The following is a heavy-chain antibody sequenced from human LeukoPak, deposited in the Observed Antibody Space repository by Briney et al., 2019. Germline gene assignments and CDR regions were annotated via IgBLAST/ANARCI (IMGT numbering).Heavy chain of an antibody. D-gene: IGHD3-3*01. V-gene: IGHV1-18*01. CDR2: ISAYNGNT. CDR3: ARVIKSGFLAPYYYYMDV. J-gene: IGHJ6*03. CDR1: GYTFTSYG. Sequence: GASVKVSCKASGYTFTSYGISWVRQAPGQGLEWMGWISAYNGNTNYAQKLQGRVTMTTDTSTSTAYMELRSLRSDDTAVYYCARVIKSGFLAPYYYYMDVWGKGTTVTVSS.